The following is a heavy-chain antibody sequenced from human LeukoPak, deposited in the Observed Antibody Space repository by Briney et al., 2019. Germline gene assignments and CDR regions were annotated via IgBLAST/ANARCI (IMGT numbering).Heavy chain of an antibody. V-gene: IGHV4-59*01. CDR1: GGSISGYY. D-gene: IGHD3-22*01. J-gene: IGHJ4*02. Sequence: SETLSLTCTVSGGSISGYYWSWIRQPPGKGLEWIGYIYYNGGTNYDPSLKSRATISVDTSKNQFSLKLSSVTAADTAVYYCARVHHDSRGYYYFPFDYWGQGTLVTVSS. CDR3: ARVHHDSRGYYYFPFDY. CDR2: IYYNGGT.